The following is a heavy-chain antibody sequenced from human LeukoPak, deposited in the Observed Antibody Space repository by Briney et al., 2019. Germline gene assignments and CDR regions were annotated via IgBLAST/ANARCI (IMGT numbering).Heavy chain of an antibody. D-gene: IGHD6-19*01. CDR3: ARVTKAYSSGWYLGY. V-gene: IGHV4-59*01. J-gene: IGHJ4*02. CDR2: ISYGVSA. CDR1: GDSFSYFY. Sequence: PSETLSLTCSVSGDSFSYFYWSWIRQPPGKGLEWIGYISYGVSAYYNPSLRSRVTISIDTSKNQFSLKLNSVTAADTALYYCARVTKAYSSGWYLGYWGQGALVTVSS.